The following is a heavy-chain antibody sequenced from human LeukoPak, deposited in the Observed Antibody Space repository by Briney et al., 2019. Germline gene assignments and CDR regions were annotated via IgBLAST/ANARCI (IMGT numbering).Heavy chain of an antibody. CDR1: GGSISSSNW. Sequence: SETLSLTCAVSGGSISSSNWWSWGRQPPGKGLEWIGEIYHSGSTNYHPSLKSRVTISVDKSKNQFSLKLSSVTAADTAVYYCARAQHFDDSSGYGLHYFDYWGQGTLDTVSS. D-gene: IGHD3-22*01. CDR2: IYHSGST. CDR3: ARAQHFDDSSGYGLHYFDY. V-gene: IGHV4-4*02. J-gene: IGHJ4*02.